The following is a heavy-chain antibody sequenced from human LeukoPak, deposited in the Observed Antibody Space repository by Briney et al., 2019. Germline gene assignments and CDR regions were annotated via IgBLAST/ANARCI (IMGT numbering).Heavy chain of an antibody. Sequence: PGGSLRLSCAASGFTFSSYGMHWVRQAPGKGLEWVAVISYDGSNKYYADSVKGRSTISRDNSKDTLYLQMNSLRAEDTAVYYCAKDSDTHFDYWGQGTLVTVSS. D-gene: IGHD2-2*02. CDR2: ISYDGSNK. V-gene: IGHV3-30*18. CDR1: GFTFSSYG. CDR3: AKDSDTHFDY. J-gene: IGHJ4*02.